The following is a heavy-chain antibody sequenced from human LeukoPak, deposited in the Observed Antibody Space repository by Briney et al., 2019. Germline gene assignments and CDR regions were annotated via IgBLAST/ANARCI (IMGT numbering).Heavy chain of an antibody. CDR3: ARAYYGSGTSHFDS. J-gene: IGHJ4*02. CDR2: ISSSSSYI. V-gene: IGHV3-21*01. D-gene: IGHD3-10*01. CDR1: GFSFSIYS. Sequence: GGSPRLSCAASGFSFSIYSMNWVPQAPGKGLEWVSSISSSSSYIYYADSVKGRFTISRDNAKNSLYLPMDSLRDEDTAVYYCARAYYGSGTSHFDSWGQGTLVTVSS.